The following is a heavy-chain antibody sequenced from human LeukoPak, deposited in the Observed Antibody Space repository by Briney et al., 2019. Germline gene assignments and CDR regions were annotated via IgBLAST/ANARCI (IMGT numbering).Heavy chain of an antibody. V-gene: IGHV3-30*02. CDR3: AKPTAGSPTAAGLDY. Sequence: GGSLRLSCAASGFTFSSYGMHWVRQAPGKGLEWVAFIRYDGSNKYYADSVKGRFTISRDNSKSTLFLQMNSLRPEDTAVYYCAKPTAGSPTAAGLDYWGQGTLVTVSS. CDR2: IRYDGSNK. D-gene: IGHD4-17*01. J-gene: IGHJ4*02. CDR1: GFTFSSYG.